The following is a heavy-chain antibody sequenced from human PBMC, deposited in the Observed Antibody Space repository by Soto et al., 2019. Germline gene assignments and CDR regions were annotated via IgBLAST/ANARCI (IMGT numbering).Heavy chain of an antibody. V-gene: IGHV1-18*01. J-gene: IGHJ6*02. CDR3: ARDPFLRYFDWFRAPSYGMDV. Sequence: ASVKVSCKASGYTFTSYGISWLRQAPGQGLEWMGWISAYNGNTNYAQKLQGRVTMTTDTSTSTAYMELRSLRSDDTAVYYCARDPFLRYFDWFRAPSYGMDVWGQGTTVTVSS. D-gene: IGHD3-9*01. CDR2: ISAYNGNT. CDR1: GYTFTSYG.